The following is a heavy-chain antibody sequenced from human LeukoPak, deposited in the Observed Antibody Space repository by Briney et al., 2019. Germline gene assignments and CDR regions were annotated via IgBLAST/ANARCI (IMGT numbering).Heavy chain of an antibody. V-gene: IGHV3-23*01. CDR1: GFTFSDYA. CDR2: ISGSGGTT. Sequence: GGSLRLSCAASGFTFSDYALTWVRQDPGKGLEWLSTISGSGGTTYYADSVKGRFTISRDNSKNTLYLQMNSLRAEDTAVYYCAKDPYRASSGLVDYWGQGTLVTVSS. J-gene: IGHJ4*02. CDR3: AKDPYRASSGLVDY. D-gene: IGHD5-12*01.